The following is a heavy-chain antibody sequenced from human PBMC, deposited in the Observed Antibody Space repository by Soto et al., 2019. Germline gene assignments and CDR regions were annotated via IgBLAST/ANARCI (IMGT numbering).Heavy chain of an antibody. J-gene: IGHJ6*02. CDR3: ARQGPDYYDYAMDV. CDR2: IYPGDSDT. Sequence: GESLKISCKGFDYSLTSYGIGWWGQMPGKGLEWMGIIYPGDSDTRYSPSFQGQVTISADKSISTAYLQWRSLKASDTAMYYCARQGPDYYDYAMDVWGQGTTVTVSS. D-gene: IGHD3-10*01. CDR1: DYSLTSYG. V-gene: IGHV5-51*01.